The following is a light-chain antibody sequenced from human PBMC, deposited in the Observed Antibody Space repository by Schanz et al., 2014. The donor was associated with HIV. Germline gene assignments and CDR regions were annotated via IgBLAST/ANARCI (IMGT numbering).Light chain of an antibody. CDR3: ISYTSDTVL. V-gene: IGLV2-8*01. CDR2: EVK. Sequence: QSALTQPPSASGSPGQSVTISCTGTSSDVGGHNYVSWYQHHPGKAPKLIVYEVKNRPSGVPGRFSGSKSGNTASLTISGLQPEDEADYYCISYTSDTVLFGGGTKLTVL. J-gene: IGLJ2*01. CDR1: SSDVGGHNY.